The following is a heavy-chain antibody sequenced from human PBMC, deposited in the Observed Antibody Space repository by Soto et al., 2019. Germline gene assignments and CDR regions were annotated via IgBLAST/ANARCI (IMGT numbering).Heavy chain of an antibody. CDR2: ISNSGST. J-gene: IGHJ4*02. CDR1: GGSVTSDEDY. V-gene: IGHV4-30-4*01. D-gene: IGHD1-26*01. Sequence: SETLSLTCTVSGGSVTSDEDYWSWIRQSPGKGLEWIGYISNSGSTGYNPSLKTRLSMSVDRSKNQFTLRLTSVTASDTAVYFCATESGSTHCYFDYWGEGTQVTVSS. CDR3: ATESGSTHCYFDY.